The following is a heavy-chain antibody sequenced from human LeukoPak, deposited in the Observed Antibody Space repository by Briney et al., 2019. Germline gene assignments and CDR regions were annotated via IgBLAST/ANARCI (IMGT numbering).Heavy chain of an antibody. CDR3: VRSRSYYFDY. Sequence: GGSLRLSCAASGFTVSNNYMSWVRQDPGRRLEWVSTVDWSGGRTSYADSVKGRFTISRDNAKNSLFLQMNSLRAEDTALYFCVRSRSYYFDYWGQGTLVTVSS. CDR2: VDWSGGRT. D-gene: IGHD1-26*01. V-gene: IGHV3-20*04. CDR1: GFTVSNNY. J-gene: IGHJ4*02.